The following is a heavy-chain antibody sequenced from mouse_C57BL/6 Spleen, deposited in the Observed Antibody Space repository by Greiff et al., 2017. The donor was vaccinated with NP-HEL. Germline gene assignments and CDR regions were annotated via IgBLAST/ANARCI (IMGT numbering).Heavy chain of an antibody. D-gene: IGHD4-1*01. V-gene: IGHV1-54*01. CDR2: INPGSGGT. CDR1: GYAFTNYL. J-gene: IGHJ2*01. Sequence: VQGVESGAELVRPGTSVKVSCKASGYAFTNYLLEWVKQRPGQGLEWIGVINPGSGGTNYNEKFKGKATLTADKSSSTAYMQLSSLTAEDSAVYFCARGNWDVIYFDYWGQGTTLTVSS. CDR3: ARGNWDVIYFDY.